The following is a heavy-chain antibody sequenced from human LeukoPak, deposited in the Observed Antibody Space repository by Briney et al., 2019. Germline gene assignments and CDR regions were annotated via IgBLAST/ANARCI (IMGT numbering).Heavy chain of an antibody. CDR3: ARGHHSGYDYLPRWFDP. CDR1: GDSISSGPYY. CDR2: IYYGENT. D-gene: IGHD5-12*01. V-gene: IGHV4-39*07. Sequence: TSETLSLTCTVSGDSISSGPYYWGWIRQPPGKGLEWIGNIYYGENTYYNPSLKSRVTISVDTSKNQFSLKLSSVTAADTAVYYCARGHHSGYDYLPRWFDPWGQGTLVTVSS. J-gene: IGHJ5*02.